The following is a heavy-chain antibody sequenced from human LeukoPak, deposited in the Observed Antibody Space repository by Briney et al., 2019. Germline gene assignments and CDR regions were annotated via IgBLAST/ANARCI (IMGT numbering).Heavy chain of an antibody. V-gene: IGHV1-18*01. CDR1: GYTFTSYG. J-gene: IGHJ6*02. Sequence: ASVKVSCKASGYTFTSYGISWVRQAPGQGLEWMGWISAYNGNTNYAQKLQGRVTMTTDTSTSTAYMELRSLRSDDTAVYYCAREWEVVGATEAYYYYGMDVWGQGTTVTVSS. CDR2: ISAYNGNT. CDR3: AREWEVVGATEAYYYYGMDV. D-gene: IGHD1-26*01.